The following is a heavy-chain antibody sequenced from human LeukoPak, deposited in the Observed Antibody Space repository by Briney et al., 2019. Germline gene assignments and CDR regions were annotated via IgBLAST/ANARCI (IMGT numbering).Heavy chain of an antibody. D-gene: IGHD2-15*01. Sequence: GASVKVSCKASGYTFTSYSISWVRQAPGQGLEWMGWISAYNGNTNYAQKLQGRVTMTTDTSTSTAYMELRSLRSDDTAVYYCARDEPHGASGYCGGGSCYRFDPWGQGTLVTVSS. CDR1: GYTFTSYS. J-gene: IGHJ5*02. V-gene: IGHV1-18*01. CDR2: ISAYNGNT. CDR3: ARDEPHGASGYCGGGSCYRFDP.